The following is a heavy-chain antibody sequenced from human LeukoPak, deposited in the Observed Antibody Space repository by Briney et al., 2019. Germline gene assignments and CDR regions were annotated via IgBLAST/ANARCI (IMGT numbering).Heavy chain of an antibody. V-gene: IGHV1-69*13. CDR1: GYTFIDYY. Sequence: ASVKVSCKASGYTFIDYYIHWVRQAPGQGLEWMGGIIPIFGTANYAQKFQGRVTITADESTSTAYMELSSLRSEDTAVYYCARDHRGELPVNYYGMDVWGQGTTVTVSS. CDR2: IIPIFGTA. D-gene: IGHD1-26*01. CDR3: ARDHRGELPVNYYGMDV. J-gene: IGHJ6*02.